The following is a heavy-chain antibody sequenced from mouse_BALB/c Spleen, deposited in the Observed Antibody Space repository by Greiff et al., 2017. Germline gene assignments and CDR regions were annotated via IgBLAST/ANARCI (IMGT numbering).Heavy chain of an antibody. CDR2: INPSSGYT. CDR3: ASPYYGSSHWYFDV. CDR1: GYTFTSYT. D-gene: IGHD1-1*01. J-gene: IGHJ1*01. V-gene: IGHV1-4*02. Sequence: VQLQQSAAELARPGASVKMSCKASGYTFTSYTMHWVKQRPGQGLEWIGYINPSSGYTEYNPKFKDKTTLTADKSSSTAYMQLSSLTSEDSAVYDCASPYYGSSHWYFDVWGAGTTVTVSS.